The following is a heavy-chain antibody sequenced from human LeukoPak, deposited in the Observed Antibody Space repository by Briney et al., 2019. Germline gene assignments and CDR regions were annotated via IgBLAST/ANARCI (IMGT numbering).Heavy chain of an antibody. CDR2: LHYSGST. V-gene: IGHV4-59*01. D-gene: IGHD2-15*01. CDR1: GGSINNYY. Sequence: SETLSLACTVSGGSINNYYWSWIRQPPGKGLDWIGYLHYSGSTSYNPSLKSRVTISVDTSKNQFSLKLSSVTAADTAVYYCARYEAGGSALDSWGQGTLVTVSS. CDR3: ARYEAGGSALDS. J-gene: IGHJ4*02.